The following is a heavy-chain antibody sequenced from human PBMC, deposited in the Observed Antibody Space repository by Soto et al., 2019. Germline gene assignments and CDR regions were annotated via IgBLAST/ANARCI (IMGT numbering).Heavy chain of an antibody. J-gene: IGHJ6*02. CDR1: GFPLSDYG. V-gene: IGHV3-33*01. CDR3: ARELEYYDYFGLDV. D-gene: IGHD6-6*01. CDR2: LWSDGANS. Sequence: QVQLVESGGGVVQPGKSLRLSCEVSGFPLSDYGMHWVRQAPGKGLEWVAVLWSDGANSFYAGSVMGRFTXXXXTSKXXXXXXXXXXRGDDTGVYYCARELEYYDYFGLDVWGQGTTXXVSS.